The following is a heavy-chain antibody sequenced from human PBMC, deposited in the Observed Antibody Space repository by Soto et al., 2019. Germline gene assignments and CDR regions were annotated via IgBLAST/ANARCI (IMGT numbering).Heavy chain of an antibody. CDR3: AREPYLPKARNDF. Sequence: TQSNNYSVPGSYVSPGANVWTSIRQYPGKGLESMGYILHSGTTYYNPSLKGPLIIXIVRSKNQFSLRLTSVTAADSAVYFCAREPYLPKARNDFWGQGTLVTVSS. V-gene: IGHV4-30-4*01. CDR1: GSYVSPGANV. J-gene: IGHJ4*02. CDR2: ILHSGTT.